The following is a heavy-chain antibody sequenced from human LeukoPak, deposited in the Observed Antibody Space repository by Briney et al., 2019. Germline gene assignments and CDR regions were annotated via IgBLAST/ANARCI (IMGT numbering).Heavy chain of an antibody. Sequence: GGSLRLSCAASGFTFSSCWMHWVRQAPGKGLEWVSGISGSGGSTYYADSVKGRFTISRDSAKDSLYLQMHSLRAEDTAVYYCVRDNPRCCGVIPANIDDYWGQGTLVTVSS. CDR3: VRDNPRCCGVIPANIDDY. CDR1: GFTFSSCW. D-gene: IGHD2-15*01. CDR2: ISGSGGST. V-gene: IGHV3-23*01. J-gene: IGHJ4*02.